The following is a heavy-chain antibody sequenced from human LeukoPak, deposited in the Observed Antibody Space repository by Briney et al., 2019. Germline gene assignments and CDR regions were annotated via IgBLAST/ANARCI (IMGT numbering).Heavy chain of an antibody. V-gene: IGHV1-69*13. CDR3: ASHGALYYFDY. CDR2: IIPIFGTA. J-gene: IGHJ4*02. D-gene: IGHD3-16*01. Sequence: ASVKVSCKASGGTFSSYAISWVRQAPGQGLEWMGGIIPIFGTANYAQKFQGRVTITADESTSTAYMELSSLRSEDTAVYYCASHGALYYFDYWGQGTLVTVSS. CDR1: GGTFSSYA.